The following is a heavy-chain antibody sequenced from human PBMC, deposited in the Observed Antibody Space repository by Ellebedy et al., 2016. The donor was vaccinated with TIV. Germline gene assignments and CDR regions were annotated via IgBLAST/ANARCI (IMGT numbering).Heavy chain of an antibody. CDR3: ARAVGGSGAY. CDR2: IKPDGSGK. J-gene: IGHJ4*02. V-gene: IGHV3-7*01. CDR1: GFTFSSYW. Sequence: GESLKISXAASGFTFSSYWMHWVRQAPGKGPEWVANIKPDGSGKYYVDSVRGRFTISRDNAKNSLYLQMNSLRAEDTAVYYCARAVGGSGAYWGQGTLVTVSS. D-gene: IGHD3-3*01.